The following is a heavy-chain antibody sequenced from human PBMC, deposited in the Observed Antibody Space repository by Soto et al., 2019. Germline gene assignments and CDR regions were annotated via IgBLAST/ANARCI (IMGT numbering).Heavy chain of an antibody. J-gene: IGHJ5*01. V-gene: IGHV4-31*03. CDR1: GGSINIGGYY. CDR2: IYNSGSS. CDR3: ASAYASKGTHS. Sequence: PSETLSLTCTVSGGSINIGGYYWRWVRQYPGKGLEWIGYIYNSGSSYYNPSLKNRVSISRDKSKNQFSLKVRSVTAADTAVFYCASAYASKGTHSWGHGTPVT. D-gene: IGHD2-2*01.